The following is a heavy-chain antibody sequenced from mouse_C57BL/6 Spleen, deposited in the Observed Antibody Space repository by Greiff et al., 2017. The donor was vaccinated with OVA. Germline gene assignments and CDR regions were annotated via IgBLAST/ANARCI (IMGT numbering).Heavy chain of an antibody. J-gene: IGHJ2*01. CDR3: ARNSPTGSLDY. Sequence: VHLVESGPGLVQPSQSLSITCTASGFSLTSYGVHWVRQSPGKGLEWLGVIWSGGSTDYNAAFISRLGISKDNSKSQVFFKMNSLQADDTAIYYCARNSPTGSLDYWGQGTTLTVSS. CDR2: IWSGGST. D-gene: IGHD4-1*02. CDR1: GFSLTSYG. V-gene: IGHV2-2*01.